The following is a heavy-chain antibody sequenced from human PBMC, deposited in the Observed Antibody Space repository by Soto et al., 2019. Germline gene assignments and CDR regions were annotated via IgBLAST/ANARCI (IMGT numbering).Heavy chain of an antibody. D-gene: IGHD6-13*01. V-gene: IGHV3-23*01. CDR1: GFTFSNYA. Sequence: PGGSLRLSCAAPGFTFSNYAMSWVRQAPGKGLEWVSAISGSGGSTYYADSVKGRFTISRDNSKNTLYLQMNSLRAEDTAVYYCAKDSRSSSWYPFPHWGQGTLVTVSS. CDR2: ISGSGGST. CDR3: AKDSRSSSWYPFPH. J-gene: IGHJ1*01.